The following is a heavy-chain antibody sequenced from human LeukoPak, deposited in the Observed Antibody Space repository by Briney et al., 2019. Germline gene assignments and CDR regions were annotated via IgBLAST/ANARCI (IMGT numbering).Heavy chain of an antibody. CDR1: GYSFTGFY. CDR3: ARSVPYSSPSSN. D-gene: IGHD6-13*01. V-gene: IGHV1-2*02. CDR2: INPNTGDT. J-gene: IGHJ4*02. Sequence: ASVKVSCKASGYSFTGFYIQWMRQAPGQGLEWMGWINPNTGDTNSAPKFRGRITLTSDTSIRTAYMEISRLTSDDTAVYFCARSVPYSSPSSNWGQGTLVTVSS.